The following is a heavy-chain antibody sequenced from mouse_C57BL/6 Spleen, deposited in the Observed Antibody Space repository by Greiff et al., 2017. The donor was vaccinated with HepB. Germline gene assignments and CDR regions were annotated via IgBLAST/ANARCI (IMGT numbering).Heavy chain of an antibody. J-gene: IGHJ4*01. CDR3: TRSAMDY. CDR1: GYTFTDYE. CDR2: IDPETGGT. V-gene: IGHV1-15*01. Sequence: QVQLKESGAELVRPGASVTLSCKASGYTFTDYEMHWVKQTPVHGLEWIGAIDPETGGTAYNQKFKGKAILTADKSSSTAYMELRSLTSEDSAVYYCTRSAMDYWGQGTSVTVSS.